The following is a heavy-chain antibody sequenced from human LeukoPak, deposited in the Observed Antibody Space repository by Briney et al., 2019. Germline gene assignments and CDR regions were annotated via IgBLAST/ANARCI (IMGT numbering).Heavy chain of an antibody. J-gene: IGHJ5*02. CDR1: GFTFSSYA. D-gene: IGHD3-22*01. CDR2: ISSSSSTI. V-gene: IGHV3-48*04. CDR3: ARDRGYDSSGYFWFDP. Sequence: GGSLRLSCAASGFTFSSYAMSWVRQAPGKGLEWVSYISSSSSTIYYADSVKGRFTISRDNAKNSLYLQMNSLGAEDTAVYYCARDRGYDSSGYFWFDPWGQGTLVTVSS.